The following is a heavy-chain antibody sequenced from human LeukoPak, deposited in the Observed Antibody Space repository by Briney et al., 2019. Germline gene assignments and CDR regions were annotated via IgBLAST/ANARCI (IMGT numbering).Heavy chain of an antibody. V-gene: IGHV1-18*01. CDR3: AKDRWRDGSSSFDN. J-gene: IGHJ4*02. Sequence: ASVKVSCKASGYTFPSYSINWVRQPPGQGLEWMGWISTYNGNTNYAQKLQGRVTMTTDTSTSTAYMELRSLRSDDTAVYYCAKDRWRDGSSSFDNWGQGTLVTVSS. D-gene: IGHD6-6*01. CDR2: ISTYNGNT. CDR1: GYTFPSYS.